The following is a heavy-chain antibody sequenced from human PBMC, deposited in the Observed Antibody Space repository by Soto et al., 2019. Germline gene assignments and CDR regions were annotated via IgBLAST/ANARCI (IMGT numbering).Heavy chain of an antibody. CDR2: ISGGGYTA. J-gene: IGHJ4*02. CDR3: AKAQGVATSKSNFDY. CDR1: GLSSRSHA. D-gene: IGHD5-12*01. Sequence: EVQLLESGGGLVRPGGSLRISCVVSGLSSRSHAMYWVRQAPGRGLEWVAGISGGGYTAYYPDSVRGRFTISRDNSKNTVYLQIDKLRADDTDVYYCAKAQGVATSKSNFDYWGQGTLVTVAS. V-gene: IGHV3-23*01.